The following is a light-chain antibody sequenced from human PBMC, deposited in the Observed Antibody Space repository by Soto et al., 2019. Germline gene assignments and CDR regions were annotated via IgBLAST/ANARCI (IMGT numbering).Light chain of an antibody. CDR3: QQSYSTPRT. CDR2: AAS. J-gene: IGKJ1*01. CDR1: QSISSY. V-gene: IGKV1-39*01. Sequence: MTQSPLSLPASPGDRVTISCRASQSISSYLNWYQQKPGKAPKLLIYAASSLQSGVPSRFSGSGSGTDFTLTISSLQPEDFATYYCQQSYSTPRTFGQGTKVDIK.